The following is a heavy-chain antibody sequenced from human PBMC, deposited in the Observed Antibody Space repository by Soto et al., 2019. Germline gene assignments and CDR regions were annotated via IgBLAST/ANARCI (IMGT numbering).Heavy chain of an antibody. CDR3: ARGTYDSSGYYDY. Sequence: PSETLSLTCTASGGSVSSGSYYWSWIRQPPGKGLEWIGYIYYSGSTNYNPSLKSRVTISVDTSKNQFSLKLSSVTAADTAVYYCARGTYDSSGYYDYWGQGTLVTVSS. V-gene: IGHV4-61*01. CDR1: GGSVSSGSYY. D-gene: IGHD3-22*01. CDR2: IYYSGST. J-gene: IGHJ4*02.